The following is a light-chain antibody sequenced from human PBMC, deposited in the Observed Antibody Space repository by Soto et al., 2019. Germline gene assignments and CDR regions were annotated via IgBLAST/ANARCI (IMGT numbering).Light chain of an antibody. Sequence: QSALTQPASVSGSPGQSITISCTGTSSDVGGSNYVSWYQQHPGKAPKLMIYEVSNRPSGVSNRFSGSKSGNTASLTISGLQAEDEADYYCCSYAGSYTHVFGTGTKLTVL. V-gene: IGLV2-14*01. CDR1: SSDVGGSNY. J-gene: IGLJ1*01. CDR3: CSYAGSYTHV. CDR2: EVS.